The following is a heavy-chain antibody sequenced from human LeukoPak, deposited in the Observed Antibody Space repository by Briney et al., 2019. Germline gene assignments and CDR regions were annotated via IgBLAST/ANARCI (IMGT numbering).Heavy chain of an antibody. CDR2: INPNSGGT. Sequence: ASVKVSCKASGYTFTGYYMHWVRQAPGQGLEWMGWINPNSGGTNYAQKFQGRVTMTRDTSISTAYMELSRLRSDDTAVYYCAREFGGDFWGGLNWFDPWGQGTLVTVSS. J-gene: IGHJ5*02. CDR3: AREFGGDFWGGLNWFDP. V-gene: IGHV1-2*02. CDR1: GYTFTGYY. D-gene: IGHD3-3*01.